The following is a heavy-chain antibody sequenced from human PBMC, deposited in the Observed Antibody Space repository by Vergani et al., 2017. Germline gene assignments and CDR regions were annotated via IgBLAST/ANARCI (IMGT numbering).Heavy chain of an antibody. J-gene: IGHJ4*02. CDR3: AKDSGYSSGWYVFDY. V-gene: IGHV1-46*01. Sequence: QVQLVQSGAEVKKPGASVKVSCEAFGYTFTSYYMHWVRQAPGQGLEWMGIFNPSGGGTTYAQKFQGRVTMTRDTSTSTVYMELSSLRFEDTAIYYCAKDSGYSSGWYVFDYWGQGTLVTVSS. CDR1: GYTFTSYY. CDR2: FNPSGGGT. D-gene: IGHD6-19*01.